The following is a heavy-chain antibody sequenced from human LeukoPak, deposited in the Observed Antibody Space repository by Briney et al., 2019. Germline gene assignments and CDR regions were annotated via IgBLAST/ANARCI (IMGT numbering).Heavy chain of an antibody. Sequence: SQTLSLTCAVSGGSISSGGYSWSWIRQPPGKGLEWIGYIYHSGSTYYNPSLKSRVTISVDRSKNQFSLKLSSVTAADTAVYYCARGPKPMYSSGWYRYWGQGTLVTVSS. J-gene: IGHJ4*02. V-gene: IGHV4-30-2*01. CDR1: GGSISSGGYS. CDR2: IYHSGST. D-gene: IGHD6-19*01. CDR3: ARGPKPMYSSGWYRY.